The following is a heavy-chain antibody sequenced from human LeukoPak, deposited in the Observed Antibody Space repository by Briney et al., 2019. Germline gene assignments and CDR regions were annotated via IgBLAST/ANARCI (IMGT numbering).Heavy chain of an antibody. V-gene: IGHV3-30*02. D-gene: IGHD3-3*01. CDR2: IRYDGSNK. Sequence: GGSLRLSCAASGFTFSSYGMHWVRQAPGKGLEWVAFIRYDGSNKYYADSVKGRFTISRDNSKNTLYLQMNSLRAEDTAVYYCAKDHRSERGNTYYDFWSGPADYWGQGTLVTVSS. CDR1: GFTFSSYG. CDR3: AKDHRSERGNTYYDFWSGPADY. J-gene: IGHJ4*02.